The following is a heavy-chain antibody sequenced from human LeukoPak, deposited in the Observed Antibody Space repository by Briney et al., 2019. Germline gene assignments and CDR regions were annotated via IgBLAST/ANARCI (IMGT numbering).Heavy chain of an antibody. J-gene: IGHJ4*02. D-gene: IGHD3-9*01. V-gene: IGHV3-21*01. CDR2: ISSSSSYI. Sequence: PGGSLRLSCAASGFTFSSYSMNWVRQAPGKGLEWVSSISSSSSYIYYADSVKGRFTISRDNAKNSLYLQMNSLRAEDTAVYYCARDFRRYYDILTGYSPFDYWGQGTLVTVSS. CDR3: ARDFRRYYDILTGYSPFDY. CDR1: GFTFSSYS.